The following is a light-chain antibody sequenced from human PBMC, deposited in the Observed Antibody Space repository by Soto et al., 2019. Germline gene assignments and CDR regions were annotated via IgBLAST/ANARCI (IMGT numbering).Light chain of an antibody. CDR2: RAS. Sequence: IGMTQSPATLSVSPGERATLSCRASQTIYSNVAWYQQRPGQPPRLLIYRASSRATGIPARFSGGGSGTDFTLTISRLEPEDFAVYYCQHYSSSPPAITFGQGTRLEIK. CDR1: QTIYSN. V-gene: IGKV3-15*01. J-gene: IGKJ5*01. CDR3: QHYSSSPPAIT.